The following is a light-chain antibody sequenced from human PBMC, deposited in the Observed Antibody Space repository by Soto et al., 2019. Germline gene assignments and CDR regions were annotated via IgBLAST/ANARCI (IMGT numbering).Light chain of an antibody. V-gene: IGKV1-17*01. Sequence: DIQMTQSPSSLSASVGDRVTITCRASQGIRTDLVWYQQKPGKAPRRLIYGASSLQSGVPSRFSGSGSGTEFTLTISSLQPEDFATYFCQQSYSPPFTFGGGARVEIK. CDR3: QQSYSPPFT. CDR2: GAS. J-gene: IGKJ4*01. CDR1: QGIRTD.